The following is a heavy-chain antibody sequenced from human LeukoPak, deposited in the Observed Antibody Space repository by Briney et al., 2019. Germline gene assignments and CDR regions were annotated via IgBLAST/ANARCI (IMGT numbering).Heavy chain of an antibody. CDR3: AQAEKRESGHRFQH. V-gene: IGHV3-23*01. CDR2: ISGTGGSA. Sequence: GGSLRLSCAVSGFTFSSYAMNWVRQGPGEGLEWVSAISGTGGSAYYADSVKGRFTVSRDNSKNTLYLEMNSLRADDTAVYYCAQAEKRESGHRFQHWGQGILVTVSS. J-gene: IGHJ1*01. CDR1: GFTFSSYA. D-gene: IGHD3-3*01.